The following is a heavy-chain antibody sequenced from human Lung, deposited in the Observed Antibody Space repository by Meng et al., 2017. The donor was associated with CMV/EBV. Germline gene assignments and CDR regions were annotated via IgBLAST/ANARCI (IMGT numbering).Heavy chain of an antibody. CDR1: GFIFNSYA. CDR2: ISYDGSNK. V-gene: IGHV3-30*04. D-gene: IGHD2-2*01. Sequence: SCAASGFIFNSYAMHWVRQAPGKGLECVAIISYDGSNKYYVDSVKGRFIISRGKSKNTLYLQMNSLRAEDTAVYYCARDRNQLLLGGVFDYWGQGTLVTVSS. J-gene: IGHJ4*02. CDR3: ARDRNQLLLGGVFDY.